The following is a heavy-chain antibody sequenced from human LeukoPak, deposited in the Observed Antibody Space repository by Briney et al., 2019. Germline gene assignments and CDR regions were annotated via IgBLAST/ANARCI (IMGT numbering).Heavy chain of an antibody. J-gene: IGHJ3*02. CDR2: IYHSGST. V-gene: IGHV4-4*07. CDR3: ARGDYYGSGRHAFDI. Sequence: SETLSLTCTVSGGSISSYYWSWIRQPAGKGLEWIGRIYHSGSTYYNPSLKSRVTISVDTSKNQFSLKLSSVTAADTAVYYCARGDYYGSGRHAFDIWGQGTMVTVSS. CDR1: GGSISSYY. D-gene: IGHD3-10*01.